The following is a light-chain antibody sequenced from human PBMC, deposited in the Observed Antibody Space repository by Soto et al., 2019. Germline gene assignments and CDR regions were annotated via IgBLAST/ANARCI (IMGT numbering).Light chain of an antibody. CDR3: QQYNNWPPLN. V-gene: IGKV3-15*01. Sequence: EIVMMQSPATLSVSPGERATLSCRASQSVSSNLAWYQQKPVQAPRLLIYGASTRVTGIPARFSGSGSGTAFTLTISSLQSEDFAVYYCQQYNNWPPLNFGGGTKVESK. CDR2: GAS. J-gene: IGKJ4*01. CDR1: QSVSSN.